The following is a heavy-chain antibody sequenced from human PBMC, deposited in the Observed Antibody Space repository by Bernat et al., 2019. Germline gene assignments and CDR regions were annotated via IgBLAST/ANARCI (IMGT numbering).Heavy chain of an antibody. CDR1: GFTFSSYD. D-gene: IGHD2-15*01. J-gene: IGHJ3*02. V-gene: IGHV3-13*04. CDR2: IGTAGDT. Sequence: EVQLVESGGGLVQPGGSLRLSCAASGFTFSSYDMHWVRQATGKGLEWVSAIGTAGDTYYPGSVKGRFTISRENAKNSLYLQMNSLRAGDTAVYYCARDYCSGGSCLTGYAFDIWGQGTMVTVSS. CDR3: ARDYCSGGSCLTGYAFDI.